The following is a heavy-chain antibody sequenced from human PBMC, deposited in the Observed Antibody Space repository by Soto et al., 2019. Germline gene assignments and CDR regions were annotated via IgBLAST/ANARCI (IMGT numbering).Heavy chain of an antibody. J-gene: IGHJ3*02. CDR1: GYRISDYW. Sequence: EEQLVQSGAEVKEPGESLMISCKGSGYRISDYWINWVRQVPGKGLEWMGKIDPSDSFTTYSPSFQGRVTISVDKSINTAFLRWTGRKSSDTATYYCGNVDFTFGSVDVFDIWGQGTMVTVSS. CDR3: GNVDFTFGSVDVFDI. V-gene: IGHV5-10-1*03. D-gene: IGHD2-21*01. CDR2: IDPSDSFT.